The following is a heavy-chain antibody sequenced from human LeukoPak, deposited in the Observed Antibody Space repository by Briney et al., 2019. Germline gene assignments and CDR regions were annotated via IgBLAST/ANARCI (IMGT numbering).Heavy chain of an antibody. D-gene: IGHD5-18*01. V-gene: IGHV1-18*01. CDR1: GYTFTSYG. J-gene: IGHJ6*03. CDR3: ARANVDTAMVIFYYYYHMDV. Sequence: ASVKVSCKASGYTFTSYGISWVRQAPGQGLEWMGWISAYNGNTNYAQKLQGRVTMTTDTSTSTAYMELRSLRSDDTAVYYCARANVDTAMVIFYYYYHMDVWGKGTTVTVSS. CDR2: ISAYNGNT.